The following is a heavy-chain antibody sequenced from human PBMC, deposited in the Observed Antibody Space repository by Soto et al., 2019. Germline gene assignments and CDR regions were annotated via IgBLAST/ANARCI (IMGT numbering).Heavy chain of an antibody. V-gene: IGHV4-34*01. CDR2: INHSGST. Sequence: SETLSLTCAVYGGSFSGYDWSWIRQPPGKGLEWIGEINHSGSTNYNPSLKSRVTISVDTSKNQFSLKLSSVTAADTAVYYCARGLGITMIVVADDAFDIWGQGTMVTVSS. CDR3: ARGLGITMIVVADDAFDI. D-gene: IGHD3-22*01. CDR1: GGSFSGYD. J-gene: IGHJ3*02.